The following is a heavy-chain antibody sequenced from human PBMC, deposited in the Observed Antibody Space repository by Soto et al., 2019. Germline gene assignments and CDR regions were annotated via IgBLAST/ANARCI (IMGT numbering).Heavy chain of an antibody. CDR1: GYSITSYW. CDR3: ARLSGVSRDYDYYYYGMDV. V-gene: IGHV5-10-1*01. CDR2: IDPSDSYT. D-gene: IGHD4-17*01. J-gene: IGHJ6*02. Sequence: GESLKISCKGSGYSITSYWISWVRQMPGKGLEWMGRIDPSDSYTNYSPSFQGHVTISADKSISTAYLQWSSLKASDTAMYYCARLSGVSRDYDYYYYGMDVWGQGTTVTVSS.